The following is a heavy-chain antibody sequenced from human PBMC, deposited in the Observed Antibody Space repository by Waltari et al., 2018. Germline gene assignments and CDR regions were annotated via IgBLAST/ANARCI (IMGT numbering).Heavy chain of an antibody. CDR2: IYYSGST. CDR1: GGSISSSSYY. Sequence: QLQLQESGPGLVKPSETLSLTCTVSGGSISSSSYYWGWIRQPPGKGLEWIGSIYYSGSTYYNPSLKSRVTISVDTSKNQFSLKLSSVTAADTAVYYCAKVRGVIITSSFDYWGQGTLVTVSS. V-gene: IGHV4-39*01. CDR3: AKVRGVIITSSFDY. D-gene: IGHD3-10*01. J-gene: IGHJ4*02.